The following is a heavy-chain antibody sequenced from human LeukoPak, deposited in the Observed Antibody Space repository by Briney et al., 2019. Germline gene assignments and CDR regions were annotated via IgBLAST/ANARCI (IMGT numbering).Heavy chain of an antibody. CDR2: INSDGSST. J-gene: IGHJ3*02. D-gene: IGHD3-9*01. V-gene: IGHV3-74*01. Sequence: PGGSLRLSCAASGFTFSNYWMHWVRQAPGKGLVWVSRINSDGSSTTYADSVKGRFTVSRDNAKNTRYLRMNSLRVEDTAVYYCARDVSAGYAFDIWGQGTMVTVSS. CDR3: ARDVSAGYAFDI. CDR1: GFTFSNYW.